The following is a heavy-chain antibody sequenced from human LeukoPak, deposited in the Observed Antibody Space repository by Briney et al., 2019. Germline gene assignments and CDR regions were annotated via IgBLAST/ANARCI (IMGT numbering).Heavy chain of an antibody. CDR2: IYYSGSGTT. D-gene: IGHD3-9*01. J-gene: IGHJ4*02. CDR1: GGSISSNNYY. V-gene: IGHV4-39*07. CDR3: TRDPGRYFDWLVVDY. Sequence: SETLSLTCTVSGGSISSNNYYWGWIRQPPGKGLEWIGSIYYSGSGTTYYNPSLKSRVTISVDTSKNQFSLKLSSVTAADTAVYYCTRDPGRYFDWLVVDYWGQGTLVTVSS.